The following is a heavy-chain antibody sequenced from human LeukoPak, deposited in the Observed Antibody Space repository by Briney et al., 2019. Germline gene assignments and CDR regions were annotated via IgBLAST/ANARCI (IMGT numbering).Heavy chain of an antibody. Sequence: SVKVSCKASGGTFSSYAISWVRQAPGQGLEWMGRIIPILGIANYAQKFQGRVTITADTSTSTAYMGLRSLRSDDTAVYYCARDVAVVAAYYGMDVWGQGTTVTVSS. V-gene: IGHV1-69*04. CDR2: IIPILGIA. CDR1: GGTFSSYA. CDR3: ARDVAVVAAYYGMDV. D-gene: IGHD2-15*01. J-gene: IGHJ6*02.